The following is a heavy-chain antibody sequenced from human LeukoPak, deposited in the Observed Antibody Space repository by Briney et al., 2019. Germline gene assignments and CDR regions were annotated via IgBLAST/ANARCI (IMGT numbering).Heavy chain of an antibody. CDR1: GFTFDDYG. V-gene: IGHV3-20*04. Sequence: PGGTLRLSCAASGFTFDDYGMSWVRQAPGKGLEWVSGINWNGGSTGYADSVKGRFTISRDNAKNSLYLQMNSLSAEDTALYYCASFYGDYKSYFDYWGQGTLVTVSS. J-gene: IGHJ4*02. CDR2: INWNGGST. CDR3: ASFYGDYKSYFDY. D-gene: IGHD4-17*01.